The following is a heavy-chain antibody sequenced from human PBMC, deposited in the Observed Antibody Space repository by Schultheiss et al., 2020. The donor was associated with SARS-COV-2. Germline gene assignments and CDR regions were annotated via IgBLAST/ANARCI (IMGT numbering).Heavy chain of an antibody. CDR1: GFTFSSYV. J-gene: IGHJ6*02. V-gene: IGHV3-23*01. D-gene: IGHD1-1*01. Sequence: GESLKISCAASGFTFSSYVMSWVRQAPGKGLKWVSAISGSGGSTYFADSVKGRFTISRDNSKNTLYLQMNSLRAEDTAVYYCAKDGPANTNYGLDVWGQGTTVTVSS. CDR2: ISGSGGST. CDR3: AKDGPANTNYGLDV.